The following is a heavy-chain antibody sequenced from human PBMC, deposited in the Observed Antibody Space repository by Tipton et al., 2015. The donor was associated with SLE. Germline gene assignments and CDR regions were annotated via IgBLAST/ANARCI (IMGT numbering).Heavy chain of an antibody. J-gene: IGHJ4*02. CDR2: INHSGRT. D-gene: IGHD3-10*01. V-gene: IGHV4-34*01. Sequence: TLSLTCAVYGGSFSGYYWSWIRQPPGKGLEWIGEINHSGRTNYNPSLKSRVTISVDTSKNQFSLKLSSVTAADTAVYYWARFTRGYFDYWGQGTLVTVSS. CDR3: ARFTRGYFDY. CDR1: GGSFSGYY.